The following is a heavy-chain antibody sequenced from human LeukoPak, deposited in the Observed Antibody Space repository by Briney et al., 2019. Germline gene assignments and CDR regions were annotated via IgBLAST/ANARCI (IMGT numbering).Heavy chain of an antibody. Sequence: GGSLRLSCEASGFTFSSYWMHWVRQIPGKGLMWVSRIESNGLTLYADSVRDRFTISRDNGKNTIYLQMNSLRVDDTAIYYCAKAATYFYGSVTYDWFESWGQGTLVTVPS. CDR2: IESNGLT. J-gene: IGHJ5*01. CDR3: AKAATYFYGSVTYDWFES. D-gene: IGHD3-10*01. CDR1: GFTFSSYW. V-gene: IGHV3-74*01.